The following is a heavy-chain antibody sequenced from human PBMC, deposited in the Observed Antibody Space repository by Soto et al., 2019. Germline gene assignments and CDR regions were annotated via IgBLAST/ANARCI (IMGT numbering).Heavy chain of an antibody. D-gene: IGHD1-26*01. CDR1: GFTFTSSA. V-gene: IGHV1-58*01. CDR3: AADWSQYSGSYLYYYYGMDV. Sequence: SVKVSCKASGFTFTSSAVQWVRQARGQRLEWIGWIVVGSGNTNYAQKFQERVTITRDMSTSTAYMELSSLRSEDTAVYYCAADWSQYSGSYLYYYYGMDVWGQGTTVTVSS. J-gene: IGHJ6*02. CDR2: IVVGSGNT.